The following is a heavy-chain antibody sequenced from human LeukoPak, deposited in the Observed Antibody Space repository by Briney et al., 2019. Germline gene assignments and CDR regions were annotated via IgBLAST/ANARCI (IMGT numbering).Heavy chain of an antibody. D-gene: IGHD6-13*01. V-gene: IGHV3-23*01. J-gene: IGHJ4*02. CDR1: GFNFDVYA. Sequence: GGPLRLSCAASGFNFDVYAMSWVRQAPGKGLEWVATITGSGSRTDFADSMKGHFTISRDNSKNTLYLQMSGLRADDTAVYYCAKGALGSRRHYYYGHWGQGTLVTVSS. CDR3: AKGALGSRRHYYYGH. CDR2: ITGSGSRT.